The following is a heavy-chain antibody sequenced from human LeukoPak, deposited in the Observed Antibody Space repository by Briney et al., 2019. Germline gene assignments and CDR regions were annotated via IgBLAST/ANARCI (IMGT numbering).Heavy chain of an antibody. D-gene: IGHD1-1*01. CDR2: IFYSGNT. CDR1: GGSLSSYY. Sequence: SETLSLTCTVSGGSLSSYYWSWIRQPPGKGLQWIAYIFYSGNTNYNPSLKSRVIISLDTSKNQFSLNLTSVTAADTALYYCARGPTRYYFDYWGQGTLVTVSS. J-gene: IGHJ4*02. V-gene: IGHV4-59*01. CDR3: ARGPTRYYFDY.